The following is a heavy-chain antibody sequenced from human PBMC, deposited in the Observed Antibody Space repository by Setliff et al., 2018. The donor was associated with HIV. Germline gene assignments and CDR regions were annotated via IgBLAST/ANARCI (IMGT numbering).Heavy chain of an antibody. CDR1: GGSFSGYY. D-gene: IGHD5-12*01. CDR2: INHSGSI. CDR3: ATLRWLRSKHSDY. Sequence: SETLSLTCAVYGGSFSGYYWSWIRQPPGKGLEWIGEINHSGSINYNPSLKSRVTISVDTSKNQFSLKLSSVTAADTAVYFCATLRWLRSKHSDYWGQGTLVTVS. J-gene: IGHJ4*01. V-gene: IGHV4-34*01.